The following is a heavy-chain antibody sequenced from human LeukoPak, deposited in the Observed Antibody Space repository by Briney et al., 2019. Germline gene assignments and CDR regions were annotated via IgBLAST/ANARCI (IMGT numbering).Heavy chain of an antibody. J-gene: IGHJ1*01. CDR1: GFTFSNYW. V-gene: IGHV3-7*01. Sequence: GGSLRLSCEGSGFTFSNYWMGWVRQAPGKGLQWVANIKTDGSEKYYVDSVKGRFTISRDNAKNSLYLQMNRLRAEDTAVYYCATYSSLNRREFQYWGQGTLLTVSS. CDR3: ATYSSLNRREFQY. D-gene: IGHD3-22*01. CDR2: IKTDGSEK.